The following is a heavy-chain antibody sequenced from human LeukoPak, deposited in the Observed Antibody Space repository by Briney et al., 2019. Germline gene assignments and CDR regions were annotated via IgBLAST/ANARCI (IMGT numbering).Heavy chain of an antibody. CDR3: AKPPTEYSSSSWDPFLDAFDI. Sequence: PGGSLRLSCAASGFAVSSNYMSWVRQAPGKGLEWVSAISGSGGSTYYADSVKGRFTISRDNSKNTLYLQMNSLRAEDTAVYYCAKPPTEYSSSSWDPFLDAFDIWGQGTMVTVSS. CDR1: GFAVSSNY. D-gene: IGHD6-6*01. J-gene: IGHJ3*02. CDR2: ISGSGGST. V-gene: IGHV3-23*01.